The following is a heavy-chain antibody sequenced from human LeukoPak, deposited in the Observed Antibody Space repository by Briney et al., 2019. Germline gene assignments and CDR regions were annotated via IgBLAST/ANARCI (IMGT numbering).Heavy chain of an antibody. D-gene: IGHD4-17*01. CDR2: IYHSGST. V-gene: IGHV4-30-2*01. Sequence: SETLCLTCAVSGGSISNGGYSRSWIRQPPGKGLEWIGYIYHSGSTYYNPSLKSRVTISVDRSKNQFSLKLSSVTAADTAVYYCARDSGDYADYFHYWGQGTLVTVSS. CDR3: ARDSGDYADYFHY. J-gene: IGHJ4*02. CDR1: GGSISNGGYS.